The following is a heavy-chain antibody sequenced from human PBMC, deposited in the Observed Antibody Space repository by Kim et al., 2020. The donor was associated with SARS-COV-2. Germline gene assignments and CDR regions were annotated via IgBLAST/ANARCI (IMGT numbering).Heavy chain of an antibody. D-gene: IGHD2-15*01. V-gene: IGHV3-7*03. CDR2: IHQDGSEK. CDR1: EFSFSSYW. Sequence: GGSLRLSCAASEFSFSSYWMSWVRQAPGKGLEWVANIHQDGSEKYYVDSVKGRFTISRDNAKNSLYLQMNSLRAEDTAVYYCARAGGNPTYYYYGMDVWGQGTTVTVSS. J-gene: IGHJ6*02. CDR3: ARAGGNPTYYYYGMDV.